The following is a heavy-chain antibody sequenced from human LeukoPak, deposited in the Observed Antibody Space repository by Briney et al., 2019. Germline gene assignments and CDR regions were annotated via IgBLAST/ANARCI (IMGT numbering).Heavy chain of an antibody. CDR3: AGGYIYGSTYYYMDV. Sequence: PSETLSLTCTVSGGSISSYYWSWIRQPPGKGVEWIGYIYYSGSTNYNPSLKSRVTISVDTSKNQFSLKLSSVTAADTAVYYCAGGYIYGSTYYYMDVWGKGTTVTISS. CDR1: GGSISSYY. V-gene: IGHV4-59*01. CDR2: IYYSGST. J-gene: IGHJ6*03. D-gene: IGHD5-18*01.